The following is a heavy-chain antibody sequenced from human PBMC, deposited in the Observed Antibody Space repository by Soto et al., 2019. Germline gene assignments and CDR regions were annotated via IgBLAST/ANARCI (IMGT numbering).Heavy chain of an antibody. Sequence: QVQLQESGPGLVKPSQSLSLTCTVSGGSISSGNYCWSWIRQPPGKGLEWIGFIHYSGRSYYNPSLKSRVTISVDTSKNQFSLKLDSVTAADTAVYYCARDLDTATYFDYWGHGTLVTVSS. V-gene: IGHV4-30-4*01. CDR3: ARDLDTATYFDY. D-gene: IGHD5-18*01. J-gene: IGHJ4*01. CDR1: GGSISSGNYC. CDR2: IHYSGRS.